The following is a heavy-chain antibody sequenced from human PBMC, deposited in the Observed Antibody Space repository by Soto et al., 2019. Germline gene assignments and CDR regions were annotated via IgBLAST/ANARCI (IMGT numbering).Heavy chain of an antibody. CDR1: GYTFTRYD. D-gene: IGHD1-26*01. V-gene: IGHV1-8*01. Sequence: QVQLVQSGAELKKPGAAVKVSCKASGYTFTRYDINWVRQATVQGLEWMGWMNPNSGNTGYAQKFQGRVTLTRNTSISAAYMELSSLRSEDTAVYYCARGEWELERTLRYWGQETLVCVSS. CDR2: MNPNSGNT. CDR3: ARGEWELERTLRY. J-gene: IGHJ4*02.